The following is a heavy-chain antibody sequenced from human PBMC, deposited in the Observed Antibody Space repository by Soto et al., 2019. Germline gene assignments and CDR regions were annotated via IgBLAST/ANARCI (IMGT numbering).Heavy chain of an antibody. V-gene: IGHV3-23*01. D-gene: IGHD2-2*01. J-gene: IGHJ5*02. Sequence: GGSLRLSCAASGFTFTSYAMSWVRQAPGKGLEWVSAISGSGGSTYYADSVKGRFTISRDNSKNTLYLQMNSLRAEDTAVYYCAKDLSSYCSSTSCSPWFDPWGQGTLVTVSS. CDR1: GFTFTSYA. CDR2: ISGSGGST. CDR3: AKDLSSYCSSTSCSPWFDP.